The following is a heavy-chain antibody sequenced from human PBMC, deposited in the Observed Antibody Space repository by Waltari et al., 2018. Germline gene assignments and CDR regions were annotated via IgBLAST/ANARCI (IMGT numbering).Heavy chain of an antibody. CDR2: IYHSGST. CDR3: ANGIAVAPIDY. V-gene: IGHV4-38-2*01. CDR1: GYSISSGYY. Sequence: QVQLQESGPGLVKPSETLSLTCAVSGYSISSGYYWGWIRQPPGKGLEWIGSIYHSGSTYYNASLKSRVTISVDTSKNQFSLKLSSVTAADTAVYYCANGIAVAPIDYWGQGTLVTVSS. D-gene: IGHD6-19*01. J-gene: IGHJ4*02.